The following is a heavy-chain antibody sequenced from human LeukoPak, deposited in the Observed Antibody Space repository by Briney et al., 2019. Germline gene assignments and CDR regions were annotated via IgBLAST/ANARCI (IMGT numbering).Heavy chain of an antibody. V-gene: IGHV4-34*01. CDR2: ITHNGYT. CDR1: GVAFSGYY. J-gene: IGHJ5*02. D-gene: IGHD6-25*01. Sequence: PETLSLSCAVHGVAFSGYYWGCSPQPPAEGLQWIGKITHNGYTNYNPALTSRVSISIDTSNNEFSLKVSSVPAADMAIYYSAASGGSLNWFAPPGQGTLVTVSS. CDR3: AASGGSLNWFAP.